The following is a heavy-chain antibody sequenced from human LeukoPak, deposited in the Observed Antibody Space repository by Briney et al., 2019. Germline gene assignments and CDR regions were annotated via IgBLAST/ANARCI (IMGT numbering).Heavy chain of an antibody. CDR3: VRARPRYSSNWVAEYFHH. Sequence: GGSLRLSCAASGFTFEDYGMSWVRQAPGKGLEWVSSINWNGGSTYYADSVKGRFTISSDNAKKSLYLQMNSLRVEDTALYYCVRARPRYSSNWVAEYFHHWGQGTLVTVSS. J-gene: IGHJ1*01. V-gene: IGHV3-20*04. D-gene: IGHD6-13*01. CDR2: INWNGGST. CDR1: GFTFEDYG.